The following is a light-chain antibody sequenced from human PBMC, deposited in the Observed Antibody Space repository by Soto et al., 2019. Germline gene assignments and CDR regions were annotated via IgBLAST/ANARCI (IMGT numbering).Light chain of an antibody. J-gene: IGLJ1*01. Sequence: QSVLTQPASVSGSPGQSITISCTGTSSDVGSYNLVSWYQQHPGKAPKLMIYEGSKRPSGVSNRFSGSKSGNTASLTISGLQAEDEADYYCCSYAGSSTFSVFGTWTKLTVL. CDR1: SSDVGSYNL. V-gene: IGLV2-23*03. CDR3: CSYAGSSTFSV. CDR2: EGS.